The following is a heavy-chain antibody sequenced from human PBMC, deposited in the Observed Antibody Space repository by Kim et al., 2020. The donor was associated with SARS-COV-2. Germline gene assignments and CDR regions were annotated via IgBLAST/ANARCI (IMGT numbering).Heavy chain of an antibody. Sequence: KTYVDSVKGRFTISRDNAKNSLYLQMNSLRAEDTAVYYCANYYASSGYFKWGQGTLVTVSS. CDR2: K. CDR3: ANYYASSGYFK. D-gene: IGHD3-22*01. V-gene: IGHV3-7*01. J-gene: IGHJ4*02.